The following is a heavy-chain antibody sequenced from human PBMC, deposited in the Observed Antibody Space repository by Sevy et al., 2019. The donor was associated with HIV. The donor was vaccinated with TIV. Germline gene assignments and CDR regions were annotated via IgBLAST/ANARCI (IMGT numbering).Heavy chain of an antibody. Sequence: GGSLRLSCAVSGFMFSDYSMHWIRQAPGKGLEWVTLISYDGSNKFYAGSLQGRFTISRDNSKNILFLQMNSVRDEDTAVYYCVRDERHGIPDYWGQGTLVTVSS. CDR2: ISYDGSNK. J-gene: IGHJ4*02. CDR3: VRDERHGIPDY. V-gene: IGHV3-30-3*01. D-gene: IGHD2-21*01. CDR1: GFMFSDYS.